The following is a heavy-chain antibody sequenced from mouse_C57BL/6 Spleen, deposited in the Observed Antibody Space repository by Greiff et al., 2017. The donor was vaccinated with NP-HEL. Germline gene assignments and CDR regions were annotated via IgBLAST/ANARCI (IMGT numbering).Heavy chain of an antibody. J-gene: IGHJ3*01. Sequence: QVQLQQPGAELVMPGASVQLSCKASGYTFTSYWMHWVKQRPGQGLEWIGEIDPSDSYTNYNQKFKGKSTLTVDKSSSTAYMQLSSLTSEDSAVYYCARKLLYDYDGFAYWGQGTLVTVSA. V-gene: IGHV1-69*01. CDR1: GYTFTSYW. D-gene: IGHD2-4*01. CDR2: IDPSDSYT. CDR3: ARKLLYDYDGFAY.